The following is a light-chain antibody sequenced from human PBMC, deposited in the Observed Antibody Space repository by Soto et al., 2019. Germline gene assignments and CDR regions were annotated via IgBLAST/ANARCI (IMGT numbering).Light chain of an antibody. CDR3: QQYGSSGT. V-gene: IGKV3-11*01. CDR1: QSVSSY. CDR2: DAS. J-gene: IGKJ1*01. Sequence: ELVLTRSPATLSFSPEERATLSCRASQSVSSYLAWYQQKPGQAPRLLIYDASNRATGIPARFSGTGSGTDFTLTISRLEPEDFAVYYCQQYGSSGTFGQGTKVDIK.